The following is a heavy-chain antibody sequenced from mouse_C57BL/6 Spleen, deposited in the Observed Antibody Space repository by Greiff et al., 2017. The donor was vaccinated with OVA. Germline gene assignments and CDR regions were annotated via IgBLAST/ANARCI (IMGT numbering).Heavy chain of an antibody. J-gene: IGHJ1*03. V-gene: IGHV1-22*01. D-gene: IGHD2-3*01. CDR1: GYTFTDYN. CDR3: ARDAVYDYGYFDV. CDR2: IKPNNGGT. Sequence: VQLQQSGPELVKPGASVKMSCKASGYTFTDYNMHWVKQSHGKSLEWIGYIKPNNGGTSYNQKFKGKATLTVNKYSRTAYMELRSLTSEDSAVYYCARDAVYDYGYFDVWGTGTTVTVSS.